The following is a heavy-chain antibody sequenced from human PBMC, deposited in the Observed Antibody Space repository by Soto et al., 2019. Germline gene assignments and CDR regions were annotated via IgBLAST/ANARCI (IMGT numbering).Heavy chain of an antibody. J-gene: IGHJ6*02. D-gene: IGHD6-6*01. CDR1: GYTFSTSG. V-gene: IGHV1-18*01. Sequence: QAQLEQSGAEVKKPGASVKVSCKSSGYTFSTSGISWVRQAPGQGREWMGWISTYNGDANYAQRFPGRVTMTTDTSTSTTFMELRSLRSDDTAVYYCAREGPRPDYYYGMDVWGQGTTVTVSS. CDR2: ISTYNGDA. CDR3: AREGPRPDYYYGMDV.